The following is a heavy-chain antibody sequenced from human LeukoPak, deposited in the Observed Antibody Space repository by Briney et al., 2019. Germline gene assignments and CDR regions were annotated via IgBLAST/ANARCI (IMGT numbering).Heavy chain of an antibody. V-gene: IGHV1-18*01. D-gene: IGHD3-22*01. CDR3: ARRAKGIHYYDSRDYYYYMDV. Sequence: ASVKVSCKASGYTFTSYGISWVRQAPGQGLEWMGWISAYNGNTNYAQKLQGRVTMTTDTSTSTAYMELRSLRSDDTAVYYRARRAKGIHYYDSRDYYYYMDVWGKGTTVTISS. CDR1: GYTFTSYG. CDR2: ISAYNGNT. J-gene: IGHJ6*03.